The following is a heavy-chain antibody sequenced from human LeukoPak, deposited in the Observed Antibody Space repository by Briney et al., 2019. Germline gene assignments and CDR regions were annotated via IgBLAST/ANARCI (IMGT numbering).Heavy chain of an antibody. CDR1: GVSFSAYS. J-gene: IGHJ4*02. D-gene: IGHD3-22*01. Sequence: SETLSLTCAVYGVSFSAYSWNWIRQSPGKGLEWIGEINHSGTTNYNPSLKSRVTISVDTSKNQFSLYLGSVTAADTAVYYCAARLGYYDSSGYRDWGQGTLVTVSS. CDR3: AARLGYYDSSGYRD. V-gene: IGHV4-34*01. CDR2: INHSGTT.